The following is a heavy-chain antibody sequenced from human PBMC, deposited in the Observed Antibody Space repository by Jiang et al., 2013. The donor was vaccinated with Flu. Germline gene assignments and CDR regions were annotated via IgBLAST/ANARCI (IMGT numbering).Heavy chain of an antibody. V-gene: IGHV1-58*02. CDR1: SA. CDR3: AAWISGWSLDY. J-gene: IGHJ4*02. D-gene: IGHD6-19*01. CDR2: IVVGSGNT. Sequence: SAMQWVRQARGQRLEWIGWIVVGSGNTNYAQKFQERVTITRDMSTSTAYMELSSLRSEDTAVYYCAAWISGWSLDYWGQGTLVTVSS.